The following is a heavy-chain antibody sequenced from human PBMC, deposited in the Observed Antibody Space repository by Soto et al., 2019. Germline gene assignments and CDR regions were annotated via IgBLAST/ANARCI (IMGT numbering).Heavy chain of an antibody. CDR3: AKDLESVLRFLEWSLDY. Sequence: GGSLRLSCAASGFTFSSYGMHWVRQAPGKGLEWVAVISYDGSNKYYADSVKGRFTISRDNSKNTLYLQMNSLRAEDTAVYYCAKDLESVLRFLEWSLDYWGQGTLVTVSS. CDR2: ISYDGSNK. CDR1: GFTFSSYG. J-gene: IGHJ4*02. V-gene: IGHV3-30*18. D-gene: IGHD3-3*01.